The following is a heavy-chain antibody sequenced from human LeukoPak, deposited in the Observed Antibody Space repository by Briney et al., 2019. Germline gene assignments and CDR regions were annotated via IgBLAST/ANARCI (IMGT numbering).Heavy chain of an antibody. CDR3: ARGEYGSGIDY. Sequence: SETLSLTCTVSGGSISSSSYYWGWIRQPPGKGLEWIGSIYYSGSTYYNPSLKSRVTISVDTSKNQFSLKLSSVTAADTAVYYCARGEYGSGIDYWGQGTLVTVSS. CDR1: GGSISSSSYY. D-gene: IGHD3-10*01. J-gene: IGHJ4*02. CDR2: IYYSGST. V-gene: IGHV4-39*07.